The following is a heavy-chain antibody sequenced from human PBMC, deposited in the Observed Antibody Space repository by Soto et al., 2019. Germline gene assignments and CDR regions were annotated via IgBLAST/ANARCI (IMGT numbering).Heavy chain of an antibody. J-gene: IGHJ5*02. V-gene: IGHV1-69*12. CDR2: IIPIFGTA. CDR1: GGTFSSYA. Sequence: QVQLVQSGAEVKKPGSSVKVSCKASGGTFSSYAISWVRQAPGQGLEWMGGIIPIFGTANYAQTFQGRVTITADESTSTAYRELSSLRSEDTAVYYCARDGVVVVVAGWFDPWGQGTLVTVSS. CDR3: ARDGVVVVVAGWFDP. D-gene: IGHD2-15*01.